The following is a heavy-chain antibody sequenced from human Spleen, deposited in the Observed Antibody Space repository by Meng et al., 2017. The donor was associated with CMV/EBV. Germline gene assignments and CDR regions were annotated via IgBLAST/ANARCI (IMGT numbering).Heavy chain of an antibody. CDR1: GFTFKSYA. CDR3: ARVKREGDY. V-gene: IGHV3-23*01. CDR2: ISGSGGRT. J-gene: IGHJ4*02. Sequence: LRLSCAASGFTFKSYAMTWVRQAPGKGLEWVSAISGSGGRTYYADSVKGRFNISRDNAKNSLYLQMNSLRAEDTAVYYCARVKREGDYWGQGTLVTVSS. D-gene: IGHD1-26*01.